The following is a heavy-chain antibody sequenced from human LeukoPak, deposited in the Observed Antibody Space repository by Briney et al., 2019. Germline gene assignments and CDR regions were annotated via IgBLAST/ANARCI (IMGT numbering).Heavy chain of an antibody. CDR3: ASPGIAAAGTIGGDY. D-gene: IGHD6-13*01. CDR1: GYTFTGYY. CDR2: VNPNSGDT. V-gene: IGHV1-2*02. Sequence: GTSVKVSCKASGYTFTGYYLHWVRQAPGQGLEWMGCVNPNSGDTNYAQKFQGRVTMTRDTSISTAYMELSRLRSDDTAVYYCASPGIAAAGTIGGDYWGQGTLVTVSS. J-gene: IGHJ4*02.